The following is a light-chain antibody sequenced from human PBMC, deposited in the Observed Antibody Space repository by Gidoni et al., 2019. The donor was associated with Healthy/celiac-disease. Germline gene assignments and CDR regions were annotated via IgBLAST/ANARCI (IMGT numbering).Light chain of an antibody. CDR3: QAWDSSTPYV. V-gene: IGLV3-1*01. CDR1: KLGDKY. J-gene: IGLJ1*01. CDR2: QDS. Sequence: SYELTQPPSVSVSPGQTASITRSGDKLGDKYACWYQQKPGQSPVLVIYQDSKRPSGIPERFSGSNSGNTATLTISGTQAMDEADYYCQAWDSSTPYVFGTGTKVTVL.